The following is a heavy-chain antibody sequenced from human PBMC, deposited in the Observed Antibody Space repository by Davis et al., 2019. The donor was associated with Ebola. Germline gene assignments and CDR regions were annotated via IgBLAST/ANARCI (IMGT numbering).Heavy chain of an antibody. D-gene: IGHD2-21*02. CDR2: IYTSGST. V-gene: IGHV4-4*07. CDR1: GGSISSYY. J-gene: IGHJ3*02. Sequence: PSETLSLTCTVSGGSISSYYWSWIRQPAGKGLEWIGRIYTSGSTNYNPSPKSRVTMSVDTSKNQFSLKPSSVTAADTAVYYCARAQSLVVTAITDAFDIWGQGTMVTVSS. CDR3: ARAQSLVVTAITDAFDI.